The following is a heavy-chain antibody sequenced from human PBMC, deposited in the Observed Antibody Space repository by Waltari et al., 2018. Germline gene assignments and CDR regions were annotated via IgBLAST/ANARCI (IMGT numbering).Heavy chain of an antibody. V-gene: IGHV4-34*01. CDR2: INHSGST. CDR3: ARDRPYSSSLTPVSADY. J-gene: IGHJ4*02. CDR1: GGSLRCYY. D-gene: IGHD6-13*01. Sequence: QVQLQPWGAGLLKPSETLSLTCAVYGGSLRCYYWNWTRQSPGKVLAGIGEINHSGSTNYNPSLKSRVTISVDTSRNRFSLKLSSVTAADTAVYYCARDRPYSSSLTPVSADYWGQGTLVTVSS.